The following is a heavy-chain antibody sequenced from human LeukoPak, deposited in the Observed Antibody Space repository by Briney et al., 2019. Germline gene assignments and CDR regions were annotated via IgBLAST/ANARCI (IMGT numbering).Heavy chain of an antibody. V-gene: IGHV3-23*01. Sequence: PGGSLRLSCAASGFTFSDFAMSWVRQAPGKGLEWVSAISGSGGSTYYADSVKGRFTISRDNSKNTLYLQMNSLRAEDTAVYYCAKGAPYCSSTSCYGDYWGQGTLVTVSS. CDR1: GFTFSDFA. CDR2: ISGSGGST. J-gene: IGHJ4*02. D-gene: IGHD2-2*01. CDR3: AKGAPYCSSTSCYGDY.